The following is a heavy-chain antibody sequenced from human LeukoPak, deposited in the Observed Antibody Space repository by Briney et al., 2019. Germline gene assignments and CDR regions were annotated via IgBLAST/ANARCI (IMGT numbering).Heavy chain of an antibody. V-gene: IGHV1-2*02. CDR3: SGRYGPGPV. CDR1: GYTFAAHH. D-gene: IGHD3-10*01. J-gene: IGHJ4*02. CDR2: ILPDGRDT. Sequence: ASVKVSCKASGYTFAAHHIHWVRQAPGQGLEWMGWILPDGRDTKYSQKFQDRMTLTTDTSTNTAYMELSRLIPDGTAVYYCSGRYGPGPVWGQGTLISASP.